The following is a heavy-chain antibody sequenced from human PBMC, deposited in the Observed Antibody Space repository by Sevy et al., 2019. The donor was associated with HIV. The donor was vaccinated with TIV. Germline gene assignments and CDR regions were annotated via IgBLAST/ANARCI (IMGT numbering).Heavy chain of an antibody. J-gene: IGHJ6*02. D-gene: IGHD2-15*01. CDR3: ARGEGCSGGSCYSLGLVYYYYDMDV. CDR2: IIPIFGSA. Sequence: ASVKVSCKASGGTFSSYAISWVRQAPGQGLEWMGGIIPIFGSANYAQKFQGRVTITADESTSTAYMELSSLRSEDTAVYYCARGEGCSGGSCYSLGLVYYYYDMDVWGQGTTVTVSS. V-gene: IGHV1-69*13. CDR1: GGTFSSYA.